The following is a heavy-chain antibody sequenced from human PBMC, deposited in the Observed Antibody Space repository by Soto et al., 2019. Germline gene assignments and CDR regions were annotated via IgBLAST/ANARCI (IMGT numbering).Heavy chain of an antibody. Sequence: GGSLRLSCAASGFTFSSYAMHWVRQAPGKGLEWVAVISYDGSNKYYADSVKGRFTISRDNSKNTLYLQMNSLRAEDTAVYYCARGTVYSSSPQGKDPFDPWGQGTLVTVSS. D-gene: IGHD6-13*01. CDR1: GFTFSSYA. CDR2: ISYDGSNK. J-gene: IGHJ5*02. V-gene: IGHV3-30-3*01. CDR3: ARGTVYSSSPQGKDPFDP.